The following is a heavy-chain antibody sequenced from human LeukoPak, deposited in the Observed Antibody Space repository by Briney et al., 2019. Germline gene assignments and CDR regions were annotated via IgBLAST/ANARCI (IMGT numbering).Heavy chain of an antibody. CDR1: GYTFTSYY. D-gene: IGHD4-17*01. V-gene: IGHV1-2*02. Sequence: ASVKVSCKASGYTFTSYYMHWVRQAPGQGLEWMGIINPSGGSTNYAQKFQGRVTMTRDTSISTAYMELSRLRSDDTAVYYCARGAVDYGDKAGAFDIWGQGTMVTVSS. CDR3: ARGAVDYGDKAGAFDI. J-gene: IGHJ3*02. CDR2: INPSGGST.